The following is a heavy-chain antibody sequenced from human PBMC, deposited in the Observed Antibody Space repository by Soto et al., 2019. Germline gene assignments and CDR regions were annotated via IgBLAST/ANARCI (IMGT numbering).Heavy chain of an antibody. CDR1: GFTFSNYA. J-gene: IGHJ5*01. Sequence: EVQLLQSGGGLVQPGGSLRLSCAASGFTFSNYAMSWVRQAPGKGLEGVSTINTNGVNRHYADSVKGRFSVSRDNSKNTLSLQMNSLRAEDTAVYYCTKDWQHDSWGQGTLVTVSS. CDR2: INTNGVNR. D-gene: IGHD6-13*01. CDR3: TKDWQHDS. V-gene: IGHV3-23*01.